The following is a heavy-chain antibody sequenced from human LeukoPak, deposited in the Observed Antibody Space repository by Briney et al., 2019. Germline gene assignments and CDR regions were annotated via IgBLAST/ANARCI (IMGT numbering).Heavy chain of an antibody. CDR3: ARDGLDIAALPDYYYGMDV. V-gene: IGHV3-30*19. CDR2: ISYDGSNK. Sequence: PGGSLRLSCAASGFTFSNYAMHWVRQAPGKGLEWVAVISYDGSNKYYADSVKGRFTISRDNSKNTLYLQMNSLRAEDTAVYYCARDGLDIAALPDYYYGMDVWGQGTTVTVSS. CDR1: GFTFSNYA. D-gene: IGHD6-6*01. J-gene: IGHJ6*02.